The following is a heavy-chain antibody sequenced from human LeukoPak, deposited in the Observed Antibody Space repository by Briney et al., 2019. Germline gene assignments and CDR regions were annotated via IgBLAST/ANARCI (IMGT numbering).Heavy chain of an antibody. CDR2: ISYSGIT. V-gene: IGHV4-59*08. D-gene: IGHD1-26*01. CDR3: ARHESGSHFDY. Sequence: PSETLSLTCAVYGGSFSSYYWSWIRQPPGKGLEWIGYISYSGITNYNASLRSRVTISVDTSKNQFSLKLTSVTAADTAVYYCARHESGSHFDYWGQGTLVTVSS. CDR1: GGSFSSYY. J-gene: IGHJ4*02.